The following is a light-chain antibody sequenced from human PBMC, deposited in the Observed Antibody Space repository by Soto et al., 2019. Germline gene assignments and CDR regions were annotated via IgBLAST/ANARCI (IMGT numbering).Light chain of an antibody. V-gene: IGKV1-12*01. CDR3: QQADSFTFT. Sequence: DIQLTQSPSSVSASVGDRVTITCRASQDIGTWLAWYQQKPGKAPKLLIYVASNLQSGVPSRFSGAGSGTDFNLTITSLQPEDFATYHCQQADSFTFTFGTGTKVDFK. CDR1: QDIGTW. CDR2: VAS. J-gene: IGKJ3*01.